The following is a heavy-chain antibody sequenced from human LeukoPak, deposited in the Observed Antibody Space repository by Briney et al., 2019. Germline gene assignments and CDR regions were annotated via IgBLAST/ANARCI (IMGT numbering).Heavy chain of an antibody. CDR1: GFKFNLYA. CDR3: ARVLNYYDSSGYYFSY. J-gene: IGHJ4*02. CDR2: IDDPGTM. D-gene: IGHD3-22*01. Sequence: GGSLRLSCATSGFKFNLYAMTWVRQAPGKGLEWVSTIDDPGTMYYADSVKGRFTISRDNSKNTLYLQMNSLRVEDTAVYYCARVLNYYDSSGYYFSYWGQGTLVTVSS. V-gene: IGHV3-23*01.